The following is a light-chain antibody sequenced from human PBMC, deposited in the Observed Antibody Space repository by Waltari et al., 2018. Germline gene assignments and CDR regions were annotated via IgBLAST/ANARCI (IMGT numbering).Light chain of an antibody. V-gene: IGKV4-1*01. CDR2: WAS. CDR3: QQYYRTPFT. Sequence: DIVMTQSPDSMAVSLVERATINCESSQSILYITNDNNYLAWYQQKPGQPPKLLIYWASTREYGVPDRFSGSGSATDFSLTISSLQTEDVAVYYCQQYYRTPFTFGGGTRVEI. CDR1: QSILYITNDNNY. J-gene: IGKJ4*01.